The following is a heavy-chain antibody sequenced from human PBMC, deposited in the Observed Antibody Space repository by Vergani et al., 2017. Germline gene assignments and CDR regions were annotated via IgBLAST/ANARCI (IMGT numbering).Heavy chain of an antibody. CDR2: MNPNSGNT. J-gene: IGHJ4*02. CDR3: ARGGRMVLWFGELLPYYFDY. CDR1: GYTFTGYY. V-gene: IGHV1-8*02. Sequence: QVQLVQSGAEVKKPGASVKVSCKASGYTFTGYYMHWVRQAPGQGLEWMGWMNPNSGNTGYAQKFQGRVTMTRNTSISTAYMELSSLRSEDTAVYYCARGGRMVLWFGELLPYYFDYWGQGTLVTVSS. D-gene: IGHD3-10*01.